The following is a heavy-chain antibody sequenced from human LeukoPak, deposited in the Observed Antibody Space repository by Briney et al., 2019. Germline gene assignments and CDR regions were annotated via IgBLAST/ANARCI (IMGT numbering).Heavy chain of an antibody. CDR3: ARAPGKYSGSYYVGDY. Sequence: ASVNLSCKASGYTFTSYGISWVRQAPGQGLEWMGWISAYNGNTNYAQKLQGRVTMTTDTSTSTAFMELRSLRSDDTAVYYCARAPGKYSGSYYVGDYWGQGTLVTVSS. J-gene: IGHJ4*02. CDR2: ISAYNGNT. V-gene: IGHV1-18*01. CDR1: GYTFTSYG. D-gene: IGHD1-26*01.